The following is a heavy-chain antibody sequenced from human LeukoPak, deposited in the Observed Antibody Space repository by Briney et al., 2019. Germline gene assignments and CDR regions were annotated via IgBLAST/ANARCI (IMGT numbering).Heavy chain of an antibody. Sequence: PSETLSLTCTVSGGSISSSSYYWGWIRQPPGKGLEWIGSIYYSGSTYYNPSLKSRVTISVDTSKNQFSLKLSSVTAADTAVYYCARQRGPIVLMVYAISYTRLPFDYWGQGTLVTVSS. CDR3: ARQRGPIVLMVYAISYTRLPFDY. CDR2: IYYSGST. J-gene: IGHJ4*02. V-gene: IGHV4-39*01. D-gene: IGHD2-8*01. CDR1: GGSISSSSYY.